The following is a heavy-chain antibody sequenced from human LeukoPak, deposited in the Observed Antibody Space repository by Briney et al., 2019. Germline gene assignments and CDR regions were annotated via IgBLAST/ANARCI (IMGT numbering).Heavy chain of an antibody. V-gene: IGHV1-2*02. Sequence: ASVKVSCKASGYTFTGYYMHWVRQAPGQGLEWMGWINPNSGGTNYAQKLQGRVTMTTDTSTSTAYMELRSLRSDDTAVYYCARGYDILTGWAYYYGMDVWGQGTTVTVSS. CDR3: ARGYDILTGWAYYYGMDV. CDR1: GYTFTGYY. J-gene: IGHJ6*02. CDR2: INPNSGGT. D-gene: IGHD3-9*01.